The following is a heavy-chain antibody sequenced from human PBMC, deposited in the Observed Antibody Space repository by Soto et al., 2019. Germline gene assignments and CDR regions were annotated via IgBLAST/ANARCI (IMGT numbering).Heavy chain of an antibody. Sequence: GGSLRLSCAASGLTFSIHAMTWARQAPGKGLEWVSGLRRNGRITHYADSVKGRFTTSRDTSANTLYLQMDSLRAEDTAVYYCAKGLWYLGYWGQGVLVTVSS. CDR2: LRRNGRIT. CDR3: AKGLWYLGY. V-gene: IGHV3-23*01. CDR1: GLTFSIHA. J-gene: IGHJ4*02. D-gene: IGHD3-16*01.